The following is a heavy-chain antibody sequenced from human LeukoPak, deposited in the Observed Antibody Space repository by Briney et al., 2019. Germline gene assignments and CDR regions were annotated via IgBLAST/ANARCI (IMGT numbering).Heavy chain of an antibody. D-gene: IGHD3-22*01. CDR2: IKSKTDGRTT. V-gene: IGHV3-15*01. CDR3: TTVYYYDSD. CDR1: GFTFSNAW. J-gene: IGHJ4*02. Sequence: GGSLRLSCAASGFTFSNAWMSWVRQAPGKGLEWVGRIKSKTDGRTTDYAAPVQGRFTMARDDSKNTLYLQMSSLKTEDTAVYYCTTVYYYDSDWGQGTLVTVSS.